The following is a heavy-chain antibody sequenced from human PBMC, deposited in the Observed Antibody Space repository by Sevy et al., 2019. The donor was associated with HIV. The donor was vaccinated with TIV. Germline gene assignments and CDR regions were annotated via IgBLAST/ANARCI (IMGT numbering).Heavy chain of an antibody. J-gene: IGHJ4*02. CDR2: MSYDGSTR. Sequence: GGSLRLSCAASGFSISPYAFHWVRQDPGKGLEWVALMSYDGSTRYYADSAKGRFAISKDNSKNTLYLQMNSLRIEDTAIYYCARDAGYSTGWYAGYWGQGTLVTVSS. CDR1: GFSISPYA. D-gene: IGHD6-19*01. CDR3: ARDAGYSTGWYAGY. V-gene: IGHV3-30*09.